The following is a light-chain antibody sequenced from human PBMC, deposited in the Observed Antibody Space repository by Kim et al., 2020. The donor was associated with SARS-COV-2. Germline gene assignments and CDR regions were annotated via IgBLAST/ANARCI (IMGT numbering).Light chain of an antibody. J-gene: IGKJ4*01. Sequence: PRESATPPCRAGHNVGSSLAWDQHKPGQAPRLRIYDAATSGAGIPDRFSCSGSGTDLTLTIGILAPEDFAIYYCQHRGSGPPALTFGGGTKVEIK. V-gene: IGKV3-11*01. CDR1: HNVGSS. CDR3: QHRGSGPPALT. CDR2: DAA.